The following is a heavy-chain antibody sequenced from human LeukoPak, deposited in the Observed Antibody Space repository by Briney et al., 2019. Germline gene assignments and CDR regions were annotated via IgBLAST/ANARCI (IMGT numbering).Heavy chain of an antibody. Sequence: ASVKVSRKASGYTFTGYYMHWVRQAPGQGLEWMGWIFPSSGGPRYAQKFQGRVTMTRDTFISTAYMELSSLRSDDTAVYYCARKGEVYGDYDYWGQGTLVTVSS. D-gene: IGHD4-17*01. CDR1: GYTFTGYY. J-gene: IGHJ4*02. CDR3: ARKGEVYGDYDY. CDR2: IFPSSGGP. V-gene: IGHV1-2*02.